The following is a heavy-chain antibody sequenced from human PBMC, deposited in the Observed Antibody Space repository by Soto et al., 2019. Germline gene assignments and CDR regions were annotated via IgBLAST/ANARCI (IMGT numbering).Heavy chain of an antibody. J-gene: IGHJ4*02. V-gene: IGHV3-30-3*01. Sequence: QVQLVESGGGVVQPGRSLRLSCEASGFTFSTYAMHWVRQAPGKGLEWVAVILYDGSYKYYADSVKGRFTISRDNSKNTLYLQMSSPRIEDTAVYFCARDVKRGWNYPAYWGQGTLVTVSS. CDR1: GFTFSTYA. CDR3: ARDVKRGWNYPAY. CDR2: ILYDGSYK. D-gene: IGHD1-7*01.